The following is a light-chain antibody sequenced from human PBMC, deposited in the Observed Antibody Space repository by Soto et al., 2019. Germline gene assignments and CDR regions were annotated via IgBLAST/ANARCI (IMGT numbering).Light chain of an antibody. J-gene: IGKJ1*01. CDR2: GAS. CDR3: QQYGSSPLT. CDR1: QSVSSSY. V-gene: IGKV3-20*01. Sequence: EIVLTQSPGTLSLSPGERAILSYRASQSVSSSYLAWYQQKPGQAPRLLIYGASSRATGIPDRFSGSGSGTDFTLTISRLEPEDFAVYYCQQYGSSPLTFGQGTKVEIK.